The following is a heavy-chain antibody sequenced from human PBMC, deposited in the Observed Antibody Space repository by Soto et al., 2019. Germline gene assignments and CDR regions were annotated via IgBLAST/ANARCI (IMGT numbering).Heavy chain of an antibody. CDR1: GFDFSTYS. D-gene: IGHD6-19*01. CDR2: VSMDSDTI. V-gene: IGHV3-48*02. Sequence: GGSLRLSCKASGFDFSTYSMNWVRQAPGKGLEWIAYVSMDSDTIHYADSLKVRFTISRDDPENSLYLQMNSLRDEYTATYYCARDRSADRFVQYFQHWGPGTLVTVSS. J-gene: IGHJ1*01. CDR3: ARDRSADRFVQYFQH.